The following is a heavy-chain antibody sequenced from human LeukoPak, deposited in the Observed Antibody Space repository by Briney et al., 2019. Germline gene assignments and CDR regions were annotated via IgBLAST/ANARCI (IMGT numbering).Heavy chain of an antibody. J-gene: IGHJ4*02. V-gene: IGHV3-23*01. CDR1: GFTFSSYA. CDR2: ISGSGGST. CDR3: ARASAYYDFWSGYYGTLFDY. Sequence: GSLRLSCAASGFTFSSYAMSWVRQAPGKGLEWVSAISGSGGSTYYADSVKGRFTISRDNAKNTLYLQMNSLRAEDTAVYYCARASAYYDFWSGYYGTLFDYWGQGTLVTVSS. D-gene: IGHD3-3*01.